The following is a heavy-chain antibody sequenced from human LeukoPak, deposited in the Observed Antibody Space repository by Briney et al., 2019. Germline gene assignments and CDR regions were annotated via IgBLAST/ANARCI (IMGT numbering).Heavy chain of an antibody. D-gene: IGHD3-10*01. CDR2: VDPEDGET. V-gene: IGHV1-69-2*01. CDR1: GYTFTDYY. Sequence: ASVKISCKVSGYTFTDYYMHWVQQAPGKGLEWMGLVDPEDGETIYAEKFQGRVTITADTSTDTAYMELSSLRSEDTAVYYCATGKGTGASDIWGQGTMVTVSS. CDR3: ATGKGTGASDI. J-gene: IGHJ3*02.